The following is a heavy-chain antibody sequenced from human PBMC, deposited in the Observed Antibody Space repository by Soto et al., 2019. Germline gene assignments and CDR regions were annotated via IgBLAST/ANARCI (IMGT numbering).Heavy chain of an antibody. V-gene: IGHV3-30*18. CDR2: ISYDGSNK. J-gene: IGHJ4*02. CDR1: GFTFSNYG. D-gene: IGHD5-18*01. CDR3: AKDERGYSYGSDLDY. Sequence: GGSLRLSCAASGFTFSNYGMHWVRQAPGKGLEWVAVISYDGSNKYYADSVKGRFTISRDNSKNTLYLQMNSLRAEDTAVYYCAKDERGYSYGSDLDYWGQGTLVTVSS.